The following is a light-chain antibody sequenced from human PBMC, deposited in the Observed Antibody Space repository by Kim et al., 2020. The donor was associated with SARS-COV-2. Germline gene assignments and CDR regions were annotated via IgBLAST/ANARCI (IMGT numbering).Light chain of an antibody. J-gene: IGLJ3*02. CDR1: KLGDKY. CDR3: QAWDSSTAV. Sequence: VTPGQPASITCSGDKLGDKYACWYQQKPGQSPVLVIYQDSKRPSGIPERFSGSNSGNTATLTISGTQAMDEADYYCQAWDSSTAVFGGGTQLTVL. V-gene: IGLV3-1*01. CDR2: QDS.